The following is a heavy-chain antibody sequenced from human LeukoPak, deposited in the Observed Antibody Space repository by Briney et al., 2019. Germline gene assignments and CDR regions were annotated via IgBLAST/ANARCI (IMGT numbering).Heavy chain of an antibody. V-gene: IGHV1-3*03. CDR1: GYTFTSYA. Sequence: ASVKVSCKASGYTFTSYAMHWVRQAPGQRLEWMGWINAGNGYTKYSQEFQGRVTITADKSTSTAYMELSSLRSEDTAVYYCARDWDTAMGESNWFDPWGQGTLVTVSS. CDR2: INAGNGYT. J-gene: IGHJ5*02. CDR3: ARDWDTAMGESNWFDP. D-gene: IGHD5-18*01.